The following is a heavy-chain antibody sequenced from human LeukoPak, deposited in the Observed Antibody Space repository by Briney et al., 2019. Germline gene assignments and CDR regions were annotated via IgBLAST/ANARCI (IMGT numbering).Heavy chain of an antibody. Sequence: ASVKVSCKASGYTFTSYAMHWVRQAPGQRLEWMGWINAGNGNTKYSQEFQGRVTITRDTSASTAYMELSSLRSEDMAVYYCARGTVTDARYYYMDVWGKGTTVTVS. CDR3: ARGTVTDARYYYMDV. CDR1: GYTFTSYA. V-gene: IGHV1-3*03. CDR2: INAGNGNT. J-gene: IGHJ6*03. D-gene: IGHD4-17*01.